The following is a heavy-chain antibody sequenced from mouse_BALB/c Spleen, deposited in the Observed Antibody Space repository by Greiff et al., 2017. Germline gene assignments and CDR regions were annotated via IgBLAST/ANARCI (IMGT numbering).Heavy chain of an antibody. J-gene: IGHJ1*01. CDR2: IDPANGNT. D-gene: IGHD4-1*02. Sequence: VQLQQSGAELVKPGASVKLSCTASGFNIKDTYMYWVKQRPEQGLEWIGRIDPANGNTKYDPKFQGKATITADTSSNTAYLQLSSLTSEDTAVYYCANWDWGYFDVWGAGTTVTVSS. CDR3: ANWDWGYFDV. V-gene: IGHV14-3*02. CDR1: GFNIKDTY.